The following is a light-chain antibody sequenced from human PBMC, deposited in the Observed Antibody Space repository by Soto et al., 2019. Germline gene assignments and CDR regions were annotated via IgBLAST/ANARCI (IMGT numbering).Light chain of an antibody. CDR2: KAS. CDR1: QSISSC. V-gene: IGKV1-5*03. J-gene: IGKJ4*01. CDR3: QQYSTYPLT. Sequence: DIQMTQSPSTLSASVGDRVTITCRASQSISSCLAWYQQRPGKAPKLLIYKASNLQSGVPSRFSGSASRTDFTLTISSLQPADFATYCCQQYSTYPLTFGGGTKVEIK.